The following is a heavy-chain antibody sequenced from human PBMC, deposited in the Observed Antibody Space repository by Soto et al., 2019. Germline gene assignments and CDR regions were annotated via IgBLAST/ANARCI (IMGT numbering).Heavy chain of an antibody. Sequence: QLQLQESGPGLVKPSETLSLTCTVSGGSISSSSYYWGWIRQPPGKGLEWIGSIYYSGSTYYNPSLKSRVTISVDTSKNQFSLKLSSVTAADTAVYYCARHAGVGSGSYYYGMDVWGQGTTVTVSS. J-gene: IGHJ6*02. CDR2: IYYSGST. D-gene: IGHD3-10*01. V-gene: IGHV4-39*01. CDR3: ARHAGVGSGSYYYGMDV. CDR1: GGSISSSSYY.